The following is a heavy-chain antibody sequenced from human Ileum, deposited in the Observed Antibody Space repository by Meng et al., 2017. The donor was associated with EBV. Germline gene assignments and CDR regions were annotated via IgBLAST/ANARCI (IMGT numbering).Heavy chain of an antibody. Sequence: QVQLQESGTRLVNRSGTLSLTCGVSGDSVSTDKWWSWVRQSPGKGLEWIGETSHRGITYYNPSLESRVTISIDTSKSQFSLSLRSVTAADTAVYYCARASWERLLEYWGQGTLVTVAS. V-gene: IGHV4-4*02. D-gene: IGHD1-26*01. CDR2: TSHRGIT. CDR1: GDSVSTDKW. CDR3: ARASWERLLEY. J-gene: IGHJ4*02.